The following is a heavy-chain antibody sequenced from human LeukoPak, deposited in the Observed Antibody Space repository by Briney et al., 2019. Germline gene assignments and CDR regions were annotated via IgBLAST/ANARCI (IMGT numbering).Heavy chain of an antibody. CDR1: GFTFSSYW. CDR2: IKQDGSEK. Sequence: PGGSLRLSCAASGFTFSSYWMSWVRQAPGKGLEWVANIKQDGSEKYYVDSVKGRFTISRDNAKNSLYLQMNSLRAEDTAVYYCARDIPHCSSTSCYIDYYYYMDVWGKGTTVTVSS. V-gene: IGHV3-7*01. CDR3: ARDIPHCSSTSCYIDYYYYMDV. D-gene: IGHD2-2*02. J-gene: IGHJ6*03.